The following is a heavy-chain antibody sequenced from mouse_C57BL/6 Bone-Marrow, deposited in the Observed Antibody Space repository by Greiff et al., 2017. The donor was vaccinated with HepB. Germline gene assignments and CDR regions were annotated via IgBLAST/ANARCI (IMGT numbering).Heavy chain of an antibody. V-gene: IGHV5-12*01. J-gene: IGHJ4*01. D-gene: IGHD1-1*02. Sequence: EVKLQESGGGLVQPGGSLKLSCAASGFTFSDYYMYWVRQTPEKRLEWVAYISNGGGSTYYPDTVKGRFTISRDNAKNTLYLQMSRLKSEDTAMYYCARHHGYAMDYWGQGTSVTVSS. CDR3: ARHHGYAMDY. CDR2: ISNGGGST. CDR1: GFTFSDYY.